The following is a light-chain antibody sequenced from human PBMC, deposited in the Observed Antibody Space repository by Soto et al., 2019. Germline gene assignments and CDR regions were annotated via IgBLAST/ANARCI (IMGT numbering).Light chain of an antibody. CDR2: GAS. V-gene: IGKV3-20*01. Sequence: EIVLTQSPGTLSLSPGERATLSCRASQRVSSSYLAWYQHKPGQAPRLLIYGASNRATGIPDRFSGSGSGTDFTLTISRLEPEDFAVYYCQQYGSSPGTFGQGTKVDIK. J-gene: IGKJ1*01. CDR3: QQYGSSPGT. CDR1: QRVSSSY.